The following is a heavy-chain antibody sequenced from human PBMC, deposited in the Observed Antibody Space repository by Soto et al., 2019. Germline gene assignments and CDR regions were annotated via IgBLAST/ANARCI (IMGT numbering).Heavy chain of an antibody. CDR1: GGTFSNDV. CDR3: ARGKAAGVNAMDV. Sequence: QVQLVQSGAEVKKPGSSVKVSCKASGGTFSNDVINWVRQAPGQGPEWMGGIIPTFGTANYAQKFQGRVTITADESTSTASMELSSLRYEDTAVYFCARGKAAGVNAMDVWGQGTTVTVSS. V-gene: IGHV1-69*12. CDR2: IIPTFGTA. D-gene: IGHD2-15*01. J-gene: IGHJ6*02.